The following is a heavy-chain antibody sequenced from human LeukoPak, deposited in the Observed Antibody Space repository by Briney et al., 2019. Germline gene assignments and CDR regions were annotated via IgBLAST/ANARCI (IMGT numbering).Heavy chain of an antibody. Sequence: PGRSLRLSCAAPGFTFSSYAMHWVRQAPGKGLEWVAVISYDGSNKYYADSVKGRFTISRDNAKNSLYLQMNSLRDEDTAVYYCARDRVGYPKYYFDYWGQGTLVTVSS. CDR2: ISYDGSNK. J-gene: IGHJ4*02. CDR3: ARDRVGYPKYYFDY. D-gene: IGHD5-12*01. V-gene: IGHV3-30*04. CDR1: GFTFSSYA.